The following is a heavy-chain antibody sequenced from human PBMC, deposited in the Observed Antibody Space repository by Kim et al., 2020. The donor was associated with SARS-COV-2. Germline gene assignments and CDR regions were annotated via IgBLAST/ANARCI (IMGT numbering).Heavy chain of an antibody. J-gene: IGHJ2*01. Sequence: SETLSLTCAVSGGSISSSNWWSWVRQPPGKGLEWIGEIYHSGSTNYNPSLKSRVTISIDKSKNQFSLKLSSVTAADTAVYYCASLTTVTRVPLVRYFDLWGRGTLVTVSS. D-gene: IGHD4-17*01. V-gene: IGHV4-4*02. CDR1: GGSISSSNW. CDR3: ASLTTVTRVPLVRYFDL. CDR2: IYHSGST.